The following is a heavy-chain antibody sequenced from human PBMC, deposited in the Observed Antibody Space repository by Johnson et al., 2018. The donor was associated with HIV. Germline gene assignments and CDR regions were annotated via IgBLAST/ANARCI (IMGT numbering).Heavy chain of an antibody. Sequence: QVQLVESGGGLVKPGGSLRLSCAASGFTFSDYYMSWIRKAPGKGLEWVSYISSSGSTIYYADSVKGRFTIYRDNAKNSLYLQMHSLRAEDTAVYYCARERGEGGSYYSFRRDAFDIWGQGTMVTVSS. CDR3: ARERGEGGSYYSFRRDAFDI. V-gene: IGHV3-11*04. CDR2: ISSSGSTI. CDR1: GFTFSDYY. J-gene: IGHJ3*02. D-gene: IGHD1-26*01.